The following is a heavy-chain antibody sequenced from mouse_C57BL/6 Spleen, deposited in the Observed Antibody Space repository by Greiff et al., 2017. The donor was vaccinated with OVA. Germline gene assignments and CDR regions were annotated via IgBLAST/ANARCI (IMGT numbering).Heavy chain of an antibody. CDR3: ARRPDYGSSYGDYFDY. D-gene: IGHD1-1*01. CDR2: ILPGSGST. V-gene: IGHV1-9*01. Sequence: QVQLQQSGAELMKPGASVKLSCKATGYTFTGYWIEWVKQRPGHGLEWIGEILPGSGSTNYNEKFKGKATFTADTSSNTAYMQLSSLTTEDAAIYYCARRPDYGSSYGDYFDYWGQGTTLTVSS. J-gene: IGHJ2*01. CDR1: GYTFTGYW.